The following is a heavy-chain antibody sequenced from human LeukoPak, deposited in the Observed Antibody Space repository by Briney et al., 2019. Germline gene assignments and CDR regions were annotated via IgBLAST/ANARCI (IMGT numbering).Heavy chain of an antibody. CDR1: GGSISSSTYD. V-gene: IGHV4-39*01. CDR3: TRLSSGRPLDF. Sequence: SETLSLAFTVAGGSISSSTYDSGSIRHPPGKWLEWVGSIIGNTYYSPSRKSGVTMSLDTSKNQFFLTLTSAAPADTAMYYCTRLSSGRPLDFSGQGVLVTVSS. D-gene: IGHD2-15*01. J-gene: IGHJ4*02. CDR2: IIGNT.